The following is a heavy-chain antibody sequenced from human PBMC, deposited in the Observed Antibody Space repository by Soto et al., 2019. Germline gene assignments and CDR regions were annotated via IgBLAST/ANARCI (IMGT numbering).Heavy chain of an antibody. V-gene: IGHV5-10-1*01. CDR3: ARPFCSSASCYRAFDI. CDR1: GYSFTSYW. CDR2: IDPSDSYT. D-gene: IGHD2-2*01. Sequence: GESLKISCKGSGYSFTSYWISWVRQMPGKGLEWMGRIDPSDSYTNYSPSFQGHVTISADKSISTAYLQWSSLKASDTAMYYCARPFCSSASCYRAFDIWGQGTMVTVSS. J-gene: IGHJ3*02.